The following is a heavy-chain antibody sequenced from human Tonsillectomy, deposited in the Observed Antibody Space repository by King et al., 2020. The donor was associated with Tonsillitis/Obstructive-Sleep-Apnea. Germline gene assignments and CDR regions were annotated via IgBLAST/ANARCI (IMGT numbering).Heavy chain of an antibody. Sequence: QLVQSGAEVKKPGSSVKVSCKASGGTFSGYAINWVRQAPGQGLEWMGRIIPIFNIANYAQKFQGRVTITADKSTSTVYMELNSLRSEDTAMYYCARDAGYGTAPSCDKPLDYWGQGTLVTVSS. CDR2: IIPIFNIA. CDR3: ARDAGYGTAPSCDKPLDY. J-gene: IGHJ4*02. D-gene: IGHD2-8*02. V-gene: IGHV1-69*09. CDR1: GGTFSGYA.